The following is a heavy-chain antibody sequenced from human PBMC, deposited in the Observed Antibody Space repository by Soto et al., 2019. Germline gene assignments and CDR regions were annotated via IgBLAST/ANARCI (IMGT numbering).Heavy chain of an antibody. Sequence: QVQLVQSGAEVKKPGSSVRVSCKAIGGAISSYAISWVRQAPGQGLEWMGGIIPVSGTTTYAQKFQARVTITADESTTTAYMELSSLRSEDTAVYYCARGPAVDMGPTYFDYWGQGTPVTVSP. CDR2: IIPVSGTT. V-gene: IGHV1-69*01. D-gene: IGHD1-26*01. J-gene: IGHJ4*02. CDR3: ARGPAVDMGPTYFDY. CDR1: GGAISSYA.